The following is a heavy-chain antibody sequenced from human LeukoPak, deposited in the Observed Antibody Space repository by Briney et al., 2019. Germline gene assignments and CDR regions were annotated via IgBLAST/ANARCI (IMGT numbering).Heavy chain of an antibody. CDR2: IRFDGSEK. D-gene: IGHD2-2*03. J-gene: IGHJ4*02. CDR1: GFSFSSYG. CDR3: ALGKNFGYHYFDF. V-gene: IGHV3-30*02. Sequence: QPGGSLRLSCVASGFSFSSYGMHWVRRAPGKGLEWMTFIRFDGSEKYYADSVKGRFTISRDYSKNTLFLQMSSLRPEDTAVYYCALGKNFGYHYFDFWGQGALVTVSS.